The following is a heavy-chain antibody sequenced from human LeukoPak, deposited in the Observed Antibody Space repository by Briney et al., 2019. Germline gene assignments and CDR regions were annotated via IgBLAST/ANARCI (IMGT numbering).Heavy chain of an antibody. D-gene: IGHD4-17*01. CDR3: ARSNYGDYGDAFDI. CDR1: GFTFSSYS. J-gene: IGHJ3*02. V-gene: IGHV3-21*01. Sequence: GGSLRLSCAASGFTFSSYSMNWVRQAPGKGLEWVSSISSSSSYMYYADSVKGRFTISRDNAKNSLYLQMNSLRAEDTAVYYCARSNYGDYGDAFDIWGQGTMVTVSS. CDR2: ISSSSSYM.